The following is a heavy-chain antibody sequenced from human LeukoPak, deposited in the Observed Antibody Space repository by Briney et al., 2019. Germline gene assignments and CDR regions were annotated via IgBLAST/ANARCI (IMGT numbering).Heavy chain of an antibody. CDR3: AREGTTNYNWFDP. Sequence: SVKVSCKASGGTFSSYAISWVRQAPGQGLEWMGGIIPIFGTANYAQKFQGRVTITADESTSTAYMELSSLRSEDTAVYYCAREGTTNYNWFDPWGQGTLVTVSS. D-gene: IGHD4-11*01. CDR1: GGTFSSYA. V-gene: IGHV1-69*13. CDR2: IIPIFGTA. J-gene: IGHJ5*02.